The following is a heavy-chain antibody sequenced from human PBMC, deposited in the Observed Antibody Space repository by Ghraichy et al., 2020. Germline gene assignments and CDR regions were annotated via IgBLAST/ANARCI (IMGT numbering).Heavy chain of an antibody. V-gene: IGHV3-33*01. Sequence: GGSLRLSETGRAFALTLVAILWVVRPPGKGLKWVAVIWFDGSKQYHADSVQGRFTISRDNSRDTVYLQMNSLRAEDTAVYYCARDYQNNGGGLDVWGQGTTVTVPS. J-gene: IGHJ6*02. CDR3: ARDYQNNGGGLDV. CDR1: AFALTLVA. D-gene: IGHD3-16*01. CDR2: IWFDGSKQ.